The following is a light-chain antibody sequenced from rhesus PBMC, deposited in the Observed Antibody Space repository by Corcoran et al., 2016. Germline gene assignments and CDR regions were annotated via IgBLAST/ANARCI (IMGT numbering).Light chain of an antibody. CDR1: SSDIGRDDY. CDR3: SSSEASDTFI. J-gene: IGLJ1*01. CDR2: QVT. V-gene: IGLV2-11*01. Sequence: QSALIQSTSVYGSLVQSVTISCTGTSSDIGRDDYVSWYRQQPGKTPKLMLYQVTMRPSGGPDRFSGSKSGNTASLTISGLQAEDEADYYWSSSEASDTFICGTGTRLTVL.